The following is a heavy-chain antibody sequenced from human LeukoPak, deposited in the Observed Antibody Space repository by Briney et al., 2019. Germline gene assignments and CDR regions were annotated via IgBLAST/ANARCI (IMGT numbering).Heavy chain of an antibody. Sequence: ASVKVSCKASGYTFTSYGISWVRQAPGQGLEWMGGIIPIFGTANYAQKFQGRVTITTDESTSTAYMELSSLRSEDTAVYYCASSRQPPSYYYYYYMDVWGKGTTVTVSS. J-gene: IGHJ6*03. CDR2: IIPIFGTA. V-gene: IGHV1-69*05. CDR3: ASSRQPPSYYYYYYMDV. D-gene: IGHD6-13*01. CDR1: GYTFTSYG.